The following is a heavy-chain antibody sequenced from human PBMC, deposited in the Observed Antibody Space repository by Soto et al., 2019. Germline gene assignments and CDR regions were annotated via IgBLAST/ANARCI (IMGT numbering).Heavy chain of an antibody. CDR2: INHSGST. V-gene: IGHV4-34*01. CDR3: ARVTGRYYYGMDV. CDR1: GGSFSGYY. J-gene: IGHJ6*04. Sequence: QVQLQQWGAGLLKPSETLSLTCAVYGGSFSGYYWSWIRQPPGKGLEWIGEINHSGSTNYNPSLKSGVTISVDTSKNQFSLKLSSVTAADTAVYYCARVTGRYYYGMDVWGKGTTVTVSS.